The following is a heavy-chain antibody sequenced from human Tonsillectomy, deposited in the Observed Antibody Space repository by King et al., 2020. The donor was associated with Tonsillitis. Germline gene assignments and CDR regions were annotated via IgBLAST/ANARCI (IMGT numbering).Heavy chain of an antibody. V-gene: IGHV4-61*01. D-gene: IGHD2-2*01. Sequence: QLQESGPGLVKPSETLSLTCTVSGGSVSSGYYYWSWIRQPPGKGLEWNGYIYYSGSTKYNPSLKSRVTISADTSKNQFSLKLSSVTAADTAVYYCASHLTLGYCSATCYAWGQGTLVTVSS. CDR3: ASHLTLGYCSATCYA. CDR1: GGSVSSGYYY. CDR2: IYYSGST. J-gene: IGHJ5*02.